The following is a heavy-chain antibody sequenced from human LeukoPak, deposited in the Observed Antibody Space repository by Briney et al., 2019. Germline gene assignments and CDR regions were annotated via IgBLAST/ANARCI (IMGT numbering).Heavy chain of an antibody. CDR2: ISGSGGST. CDR3: AKDIVGATTSWFDP. V-gene: IGHV3-23*01. D-gene: IGHD1-26*01. J-gene: IGHJ5*02. Sequence: PGGSLRLSCAASGFTFDDYGMSWVRHVPGKGLEWVSAISGSGGSTYYADSVKGRFTISRDNSKNTLYLQMSSLRAEDAAVYYCAKDIVGATTSWFDPWGQGTLVTVSS. CDR1: GFTFDDYG.